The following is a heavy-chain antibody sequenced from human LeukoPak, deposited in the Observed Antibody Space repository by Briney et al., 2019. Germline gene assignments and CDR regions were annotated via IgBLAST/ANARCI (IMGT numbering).Heavy chain of an antibody. Sequence: SQTLSLTCAISGDSVSSNSAAWNWIRQSPSRGLEWLGRTYYRSKWYNDCAVSVKSRITINPDTSKNQFSPQLNSVTPEDTAVYYCARAVTYLEERIDPWGQGTLVTVSS. CDR3: ARAVTYLEERIDP. J-gene: IGHJ5*02. V-gene: IGHV6-1*01. D-gene: IGHD2-2*02. CDR1: GDSVSSNSAA. CDR2: TYYRSKWYN.